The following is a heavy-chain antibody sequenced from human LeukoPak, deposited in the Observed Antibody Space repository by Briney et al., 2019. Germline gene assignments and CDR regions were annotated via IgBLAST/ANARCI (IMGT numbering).Heavy chain of an antibody. CDR3: ARFSGFL. D-gene: IGHD3-10*01. J-gene: IGHJ2*01. CDR2: IYYSGST. CDR1: GGSISRSSYY. Sequence: PSETLSLTCTVSGGSISRSSYYWGWIRQPPGKGLEWIGSIYYSGSTYYNPSLKSRVTISVDTSKNQFSLKLSSVTAADTAVYYCARFSGFLWGRGTLVTVSS. V-gene: IGHV4-39*01.